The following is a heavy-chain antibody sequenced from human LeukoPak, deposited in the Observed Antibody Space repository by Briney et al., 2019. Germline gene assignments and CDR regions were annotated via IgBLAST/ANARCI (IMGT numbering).Heavy chain of an antibody. CDR2: ITPSGST. V-gene: IGHV4-34*01. CDR1: GGSFSGYY. D-gene: IGHD3-3*01. Sequence: SETLSLTCAVYGGSFSGYYWSWIRQPPGKGLEWIGEITPSGSTDYNPSLKSRVTISVDTSKNQFFLKLNSVTAADTAVYYCARLGAGAGFWSGFRFDPWGPGTLVTVSS. J-gene: IGHJ5*02. CDR3: ARLGAGAGFWSGFRFDP.